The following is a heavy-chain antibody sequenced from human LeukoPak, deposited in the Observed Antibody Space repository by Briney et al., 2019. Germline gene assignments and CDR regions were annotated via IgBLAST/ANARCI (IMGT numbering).Heavy chain of an antibody. Sequence: PGRSLRLSCAASGFTFSSYSMNWVRQAPGKGLEWVSSISSSSSYIYYADSVKGRFTISRDNAKNSLYLQMNSLRAEDTAVYYCASHYDSSGYYTDYWGQGTLVTVSS. D-gene: IGHD3-22*01. CDR2: ISSSSSYI. CDR1: GFTFSSYS. J-gene: IGHJ4*02. CDR3: ASHYDSSGYYTDY. V-gene: IGHV3-21*01.